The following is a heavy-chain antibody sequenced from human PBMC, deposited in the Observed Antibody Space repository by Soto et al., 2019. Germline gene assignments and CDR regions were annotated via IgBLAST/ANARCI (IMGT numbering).Heavy chain of an antibody. CDR3: ARDTGYSSGWGFGY. Sequence: ASVKVSCKASGYTFTSYYMHWVRQAPGQGLEWMGRINGNNGNTNYAQMLQGRVTMTTDTSTSTAYMELRSLRSDDTAVYYCARDTGYSSGWGFGYWGQGTLVTVSS. V-gene: IGHV1-18*04. D-gene: IGHD6-19*01. J-gene: IGHJ4*02. CDR2: INGNNGNT. CDR1: GYTFTSYY.